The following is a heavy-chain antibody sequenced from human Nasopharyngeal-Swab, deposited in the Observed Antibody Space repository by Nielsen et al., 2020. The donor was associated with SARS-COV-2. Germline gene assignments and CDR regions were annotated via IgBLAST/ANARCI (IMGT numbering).Heavy chain of an antibody. V-gene: IGHV1-69*01. D-gene: IGHD3-22*01. J-gene: IGHJ4*02. CDR3: ARLNNYDSGGYYYIDY. Sequence: WVRQAPGQGLEWIGGTIPVFGTPIYAQKFQGRVTITADESTSTAYMELSSLRSEDTAFYYCARLNNYDSGGYYYIDYWGQGTLVTVSS. CDR2: TIPVFGTP.